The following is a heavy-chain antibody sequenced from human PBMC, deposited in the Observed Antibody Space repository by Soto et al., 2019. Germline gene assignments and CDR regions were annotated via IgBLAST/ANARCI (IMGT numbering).Heavy chain of an antibody. J-gene: IGHJ3*02. V-gene: IGHV4-59*01. CDR3: AREGTGDRSDDAFDI. CDR2: IYYSGST. CDR1: GGSISSYY. D-gene: IGHD7-27*01. Sequence: SETLSLTCTVSGGSISSYYWSWIRQPPGKGLEWIGYIYYSGSTNYNPSLKSRVTISVDTSKNQFSLKLSSVTAADTAVYYCAREGTGDRSDDAFDIWGQGTMVTVSS.